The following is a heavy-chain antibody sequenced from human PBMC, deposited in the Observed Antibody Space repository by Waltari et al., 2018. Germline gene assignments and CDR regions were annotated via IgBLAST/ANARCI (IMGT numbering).Heavy chain of an antibody. CDR1: GFTFSSYG. V-gene: IGHV3-33*01. J-gene: IGHJ4*02. D-gene: IGHD3-9*01. CDR2: IWYDGSNK. CDR3: ARAQDYDILTGHFDY. Sequence: QVQLVESGGGVVQPGRSLRLSCAASGFTFSSYGMHWVRQAPGKGLEWVAVIWYDGSNKYYADSVKGRFTISRDNSKNTLYLQMNSLRAEDTAVYYCARAQDYDILTGHFDYWGQGTLVTVSS.